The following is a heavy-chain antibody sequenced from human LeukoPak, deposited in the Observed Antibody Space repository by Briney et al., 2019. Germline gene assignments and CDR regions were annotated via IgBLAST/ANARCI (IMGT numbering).Heavy chain of an antibody. Sequence: GESLQISCQGSGYSFTSYWIGWVRQMPGKGLEWMGIIYPGDSDTRYSPSFQGQVTISADKSISTAYLQWSSLKASDTAMYYCARLFGDSSSPAYYFDYWGQGTLVTVSS. CDR1: GYSFTSYW. V-gene: IGHV5-51*01. CDR3: ARLFGDSSSPAYYFDY. D-gene: IGHD6-19*01. CDR2: IYPGDSDT. J-gene: IGHJ4*02.